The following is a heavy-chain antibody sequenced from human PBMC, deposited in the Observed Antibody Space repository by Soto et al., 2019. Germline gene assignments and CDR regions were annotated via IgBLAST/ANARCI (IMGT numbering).Heavy chain of an antibody. CDR1: GFTFSNAW. D-gene: IGHD2-15*01. CDR2: IKSKTDGGTT. CDR3: TTLVVAARVDAFDI. Sequence: EVQLVESGGGLVKPGGSLRLSCAASGFTFSNAWMSWVRQAPGKGLEWVGRIKSKTDGGTTDYAAPVKGRFTISRDDSKNTLYLQMNSLKTEDTAVYYCTTLVVAARVDAFDIWGQGTMVTVSS. J-gene: IGHJ3*02. V-gene: IGHV3-15*01.